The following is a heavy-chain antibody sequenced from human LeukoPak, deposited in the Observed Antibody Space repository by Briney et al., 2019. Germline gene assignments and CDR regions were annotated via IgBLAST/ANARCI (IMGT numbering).Heavy chain of an antibody. CDR1: GYIFTDYA. D-gene: IGHD2-15*01. J-gene: IGHJ6*03. V-gene: IGHV1-3*01. CDR3: ARGRGTSGSNRDFYYYYYMDV. CDR2: MNAGNGNT. Sequence: GESLKVSCKASGYIFTDYAIHWLRQAPGQRPEWMGWMNAGNGNTKYSQKFQGRITLIRDTSAATAYMELSSLRHDDLAVYYCARGRGTSGSNRDFYYYYYMDVWGKGTTVTVSS.